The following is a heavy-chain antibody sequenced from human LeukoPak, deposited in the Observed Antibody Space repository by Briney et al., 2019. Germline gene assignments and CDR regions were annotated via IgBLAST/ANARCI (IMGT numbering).Heavy chain of an antibody. CDR1: GYTFTSYY. V-gene: IGHV1-46*01. CDR2: INPSGGST. J-gene: IGHJ6*03. Sequence: GASVKVSCKASGYTFTSYYMHWVRQAPGQGLEWMGIINPSGGSTSYAQKFQGRVTMTRDTSTSTVYMELSSLRSEDTAVYYCARCTYYDFWSGQNYYYYYMDVWGKGTTVTVSS. CDR3: ARCTYYDFWSGQNYYYYYMDV. D-gene: IGHD3-3*01.